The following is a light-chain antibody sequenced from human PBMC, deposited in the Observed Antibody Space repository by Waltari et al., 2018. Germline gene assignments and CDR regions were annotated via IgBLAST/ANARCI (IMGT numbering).Light chain of an antibody. Sequence: EIVLTQSPGTLSLSPGDRATLSCRASQSVGTALAWYQQKPGQSPRLLIYHASVWATGIPDRFSGGGSGTDFSLTISRLEPEYFAVYYCQMYVRLPATFGQGTKVEVK. V-gene: IGKV3-20*01. CDR1: QSVGTA. J-gene: IGKJ1*01. CDR3: QMYVRLPAT. CDR2: HAS.